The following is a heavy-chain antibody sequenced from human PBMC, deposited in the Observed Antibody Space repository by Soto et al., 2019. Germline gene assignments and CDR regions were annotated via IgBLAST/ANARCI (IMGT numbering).Heavy chain of an antibody. CDR1: GYTFASYA. CDR3: ARDPPPPDY. V-gene: IGHV1-18*01. CDR2: ISAYNGNT. Sequence: QVQLVQSGAEVKKPGASVKVSCKASGYTFASYAISWMRQAPGQGLEWMGWISAYNGNTNYAQKPXGRVTMPTDSSTSPAYMELRSLRSDDTAVYYCARDPPPPDYWGQGTLVTVSS. J-gene: IGHJ4*02.